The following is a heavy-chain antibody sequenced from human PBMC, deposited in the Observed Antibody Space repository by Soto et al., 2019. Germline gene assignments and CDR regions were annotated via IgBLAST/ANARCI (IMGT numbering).Heavy chain of an antibody. D-gene: IGHD6-19*01. J-gene: IGHJ4*02. CDR1: GFTFSDYY. V-gene: IGHV3-11*01. Sequence: QVQLVESGGGLVKPGGSLRLSCAASGFTFSDYYMSWIRQAPGKGLEWVSYISSGSIIYYVDSVKGRFTISRDNAKNSLYLQMNSLRAEDTAVYYCARDWNSWRQWLVLPLLPTFGYWAQGTLVTVSS. CDR3: ARDWNSWRQWLVLPLLPTFGY. CDR2: ISSGSII.